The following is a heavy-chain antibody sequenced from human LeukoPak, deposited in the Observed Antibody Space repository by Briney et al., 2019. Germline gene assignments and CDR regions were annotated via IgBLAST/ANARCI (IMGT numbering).Heavy chain of an antibody. V-gene: IGHV1-69*13. CDR3: ARAGYSTNYFDY. D-gene: IGHD6-13*01. CDR2: IIPIFGTA. CDR1: GGTFSSYA. Sequence: SVKVSCKASGGTFSSYAISWVRQAPGQGLEWMGGIIPIFGTANYAQKFQGRVTITADESTSTAYMELSSLRSEDTAVYYCARAGYSTNYFDYWGQGTLVTVSS. J-gene: IGHJ4*02.